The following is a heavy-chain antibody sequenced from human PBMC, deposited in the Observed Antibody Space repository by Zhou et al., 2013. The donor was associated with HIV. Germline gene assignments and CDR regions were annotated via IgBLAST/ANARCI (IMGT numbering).Heavy chain of an antibody. D-gene: IGHD1-26*01. J-gene: IGHJ4*02. CDR3: AYGSYWFDY. V-gene: IGHV1-18*01. CDR2: ISSYRGHT. CDR1: GGTFGTYA. Sequence: QVQLVQSGAEVKRPGSSVKVSCKASGGTFGTYAISWVRQAPGQGLEWMGWISSYRGHTNYAQKVQGRVSVTTDTSTNTAYMELRSLRSDDTAVYYCAYGSYWFDYWGQGTLVTVSS.